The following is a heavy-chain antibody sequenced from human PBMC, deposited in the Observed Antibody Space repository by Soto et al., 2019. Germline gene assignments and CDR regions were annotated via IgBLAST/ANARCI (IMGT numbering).Heavy chain of an antibody. CDR2: IYYSGST. Sequence: SETLSLTCTVSGGSISSYYWSWIRQPPGKGLEWIGYIYYSGSTNYNPSLKSRVTISVDTSKNQFSLKLSSVTAADTAVYYCARSRSGYLQWGAFDIWGQGTMVTVSS. CDR3: ARSRSGYLQWGAFDI. D-gene: IGHD3-22*01. CDR1: GGSISSYY. V-gene: IGHV4-59*01. J-gene: IGHJ3*02.